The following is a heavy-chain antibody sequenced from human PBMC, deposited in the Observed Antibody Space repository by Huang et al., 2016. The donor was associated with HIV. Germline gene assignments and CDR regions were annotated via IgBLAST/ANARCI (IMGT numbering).Heavy chain of an antibody. CDR3: ARSAVPGDGDWFDP. Sequence: QLQLVESGGGLAQPGRSLRLPCAASGFTFTNYAIHWIRQAAGRGMDSVAFKAYNGKNKFYEESVKGRVTITRGKSKNTLYLLMNSLRVDDTALYYCARSAVPGDGDWFDPWGQGTLVTVSS. J-gene: IGHJ5*02. CDR2: KAYNGKNK. CDR1: GFTFTNYA. V-gene: IGHV3-30*04. D-gene: IGHD6-19*01.